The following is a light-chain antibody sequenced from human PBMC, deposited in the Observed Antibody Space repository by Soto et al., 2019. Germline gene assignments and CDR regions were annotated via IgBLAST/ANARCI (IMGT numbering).Light chain of an antibody. CDR1: QSVSSN. Sequence: EIVMTQSPATLSVSPGERATLSCRASQSVSSNLAWYQQKPGQAPRLLIYGASTRATGIPARFSGSGSGTEFTLTISSLQSEDFADYSCQQYNNWPPLTFGGGTKGEIK. J-gene: IGKJ4*01. CDR3: QQYNNWPPLT. CDR2: GAS. V-gene: IGKV3-15*01.